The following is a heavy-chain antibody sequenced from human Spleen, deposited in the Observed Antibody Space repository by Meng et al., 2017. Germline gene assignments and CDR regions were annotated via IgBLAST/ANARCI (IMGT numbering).Heavy chain of an antibody. CDR1: GFTFRSYW. Sequence: GGSLRLSCGASGFTFRSYWMHWVRQAPGKGLVWVSRSNSDGSDTSYADSVKGRFTISRDNAKNTLYLQMNSLRAEDTAVYYCARGGYYGSGSYDYWGQGTLVTVSP. V-gene: IGHV3-74*01. CDR2: SNSDGSDT. D-gene: IGHD3-10*01. CDR3: ARGGYYGSGSYDY. J-gene: IGHJ4*02.